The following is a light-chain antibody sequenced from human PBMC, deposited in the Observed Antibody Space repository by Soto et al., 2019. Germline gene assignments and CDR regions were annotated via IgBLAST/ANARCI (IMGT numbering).Light chain of an antibody. J-gene: IGLJ1*01. V-gene: IGLV2-14*01. CDR1: SSDAGDYNY. Sequence: QSALTQPASVSGSPGQSITISCTGTSSDAGDYNYVSWYQQHPGKAPKLMIYEVSNRPSGVSNRFSGSKSGNTASLTISGLQAEDEADYYCTSYTRFSTLSVSGTGTKLTVL. CDR2: EVS. CDR3: TSYTRFSTLSV.